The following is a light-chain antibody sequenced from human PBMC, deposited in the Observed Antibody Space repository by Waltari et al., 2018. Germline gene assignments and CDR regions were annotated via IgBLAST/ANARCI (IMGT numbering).Light chain of an antibody. CDR1: SSDVGGYHD. CDR3: TSYTSSSTYV. Sequence: QSALTQPASVSGSPGQSITISCTGTSSDVGGYHDVSWYQHHPGKAPKLMIYDVNKRPSGVSDRFSGSKSGNTASLTISGLQTEDEADYYCTSYTSSSTYVFGIGTKVTVL. V-gene: IGLV2-14*03. J-gene: IGLJ1*01. CDR2: DVN.